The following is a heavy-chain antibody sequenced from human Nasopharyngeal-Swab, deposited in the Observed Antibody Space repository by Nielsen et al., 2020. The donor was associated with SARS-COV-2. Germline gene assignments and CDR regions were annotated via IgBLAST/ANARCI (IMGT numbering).Heavy chain of an antibody. D-gene: IGHD5-18*01. J-gene: IGHJ4*02. Sequence: WVRQAPGQGLEWMGWISAYNGNTNYAQKLQGRVTMTTDTSTSTAYMELRSPRSDDTAVYYCARDLRYSYGTEPFDYWGQGTLVTVSS. CDR2: ISAYNGNT. CDR3: ARDLRYSYGTEPFDY. V-gene: IGHV1-18*01.